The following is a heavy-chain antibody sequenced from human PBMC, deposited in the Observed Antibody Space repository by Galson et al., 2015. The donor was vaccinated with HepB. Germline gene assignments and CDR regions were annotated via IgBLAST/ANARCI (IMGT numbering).Heavy chain of an antibody. CDR3: ARVVVRIQLWPHNQPFDY. V-gene: IGHV4-31*03. CDR1: GGSISSGGYY. CDR2: INHSGST. J-gene: IGHJ4*02. D-gene: IGHD5-18*01. Sequence: TLSLTCTVSGGSISSGGYYWSWIRQHPGKGLEWIGEINHSGSTNYNPSLKSRVTISVDTSKNQFSLKLSSVTAADTAVYYCARVVVRIQLWPHNQPFDYWGQGTLVTVSS.